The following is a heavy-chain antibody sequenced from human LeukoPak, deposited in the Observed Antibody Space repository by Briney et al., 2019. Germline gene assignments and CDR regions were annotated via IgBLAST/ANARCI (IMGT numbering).Heavy chain of an antibody. V-gene: IGHV3-30*18. CDR2: ISYDGSNK. J-gene: IGHJ4*02. CDR3: AKDGSGYDYDY. D-gene: IGHD5-12*01. CDR1: GYIFTNYG. Sequence: SCKASGYIFTNYGINWVRQAPGKGLEWVAVISYDGSNKYYADSVKGRFTISRDNSKNTLYLQMNSLRAEDTAVYYCAKDGSGYDYDYWGQGTLVTVSS.